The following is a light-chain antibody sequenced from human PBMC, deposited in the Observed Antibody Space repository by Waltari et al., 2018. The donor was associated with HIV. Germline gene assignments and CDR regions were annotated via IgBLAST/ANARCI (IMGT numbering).Light chain of an antibody. V-gene: IGKV1-13*02. Sequence: AIHLPQCPPSLSASVGDRVTITCRASQAVSPALACYQQKPGRPPKLLIYYVSILHTGVSLRFSGGGSVTNFYLTVNTLHPEDFATYYCQQYKSVPLTFGPGTRVEI. J-gene: IGKJ5*01. CDR3: QQYKSVPLT. CDR2: YVS. CDR1: QAVSPA.